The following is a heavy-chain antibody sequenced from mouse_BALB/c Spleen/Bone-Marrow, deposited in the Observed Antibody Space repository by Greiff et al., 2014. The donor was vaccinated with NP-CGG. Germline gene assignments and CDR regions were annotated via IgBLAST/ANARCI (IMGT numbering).Heavy chain of an antibody. Sequence: EVQLVESXPELVKPGASMRISCKASGYSLTAYAMNWVKQSHGKSLEWIGLINPYNGSTNYNQKLKGKATLTVDKYSSTAYMELHSLPTEVSAVYYCASWSTTGSMDYWGQGTSVTVSS. CDR1: GYSLTAYA. CDR2: INPYNGST. CDR3: ASWSTTGSMDY. J-gene: IGHJ4*01. V-gene: IGHV1-25*01. D-gene: IGHD5-1*01.